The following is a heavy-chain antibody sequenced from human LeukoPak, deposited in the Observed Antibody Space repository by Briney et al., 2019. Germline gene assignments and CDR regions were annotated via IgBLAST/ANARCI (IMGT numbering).Heavy chain of an antibody. CDR3: ARDRDLYGSGSYYNFLYYYYMDV. CDR1: GYTFTGYY. J-gene: IGHJ6*03. CDR2: INPNSGST. D-gene: IGHD3-10*01. Sequence: ASVKVSCKASGYTFTGYYMHWVRQAPGQGLEWMGWINPNSGSTNYAQKFQGRVTMTRDTSISTAYTELSRLRSDDTAVYYCARDRDLYGSGSYYNFLYYYYMDVWGKGTTVTVSS. V-gene: IGHV1-2*02.